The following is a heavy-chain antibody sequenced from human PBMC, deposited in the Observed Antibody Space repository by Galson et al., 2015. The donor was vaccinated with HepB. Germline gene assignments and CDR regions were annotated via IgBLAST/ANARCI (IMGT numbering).Heavy chain of an antibody. CDR2: ISYDGRNQ. D-gene: IGHD4-11*01. V-gene: IGHV3-30*04. CDR3: ARPHGYSKFDY. CDR1: GFTFSTYA. Sequence: SLRLSCAASGFTFSTYAMDWVRQAPGKGLEWVAAISYDGRNQYYADSVKGRFTISRDNAKNSLYLQMNSLRAEDTAVYYCARPHGYSKFDYWGQGTLVTVSS. J-gene: IGHJ4*02.